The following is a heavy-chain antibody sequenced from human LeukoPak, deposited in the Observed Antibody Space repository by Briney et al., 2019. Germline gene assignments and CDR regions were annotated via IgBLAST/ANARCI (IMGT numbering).Heavy chain of an antibody. J-gene: IGHJ4*02. CDR1: GFTFSSYA. CDR2: ISGSGGST. V-gene: IGHV3-23*01. Sequence: GGSLRLSCAASGFTFSSYATSWVRQAPGKGLEWVSAISGSGGSTYYADSVKGQFTISRDNSKNTLYLQMNSLRAEDTAVYYCAKGSLVVAATPDYWGQGTLVTVSS. CDR3: AKGSLVVAATPDY. D-gene: IGHD2-15*01.